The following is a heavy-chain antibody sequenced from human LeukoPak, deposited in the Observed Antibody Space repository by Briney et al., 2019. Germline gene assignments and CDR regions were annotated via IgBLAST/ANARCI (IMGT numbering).Heavy chain of an antibody. D-gene: IGHD6-13*01. CDR2: ISSSSSSTI. CDR3: ARDGSSWYPGWFDP. Sequence: GGSLRLSCAASGFTFSSYSMNWVRQAPGKGLEWISYISSSSSSTIYYADSVKGRFTISRDNAKNSLYLQMNSLRAEDTAVYYCARDGSSWYPGWFDPWGQGTLVTVSS. J-gene: IGHJ5*02. V-gene: IGHV3-48*01. CDR1: GFTFSSYS.